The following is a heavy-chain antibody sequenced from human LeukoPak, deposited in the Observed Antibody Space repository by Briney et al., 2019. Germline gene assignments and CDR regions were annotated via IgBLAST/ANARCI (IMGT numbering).Heavy chain of an antibody. J-gene: IGHJ3*02. Sequence: ASVKVSCKASGYTFTSYDINWVRQATRQGLEWMGWMNPNSGNTGYAQNLQGRVTMTTDTSTSTAYMELRTLRSDDTAVYYCAREAPVAAGSDAFDIWGQGTMVTVSS. CDR3: AREAPVAAGSDAFDI. D-gene: IGHD6-19*01. CDR2: MNPNSGNT. CDR1: GYTFTSYD. V-gene: IGHV1-8*01.